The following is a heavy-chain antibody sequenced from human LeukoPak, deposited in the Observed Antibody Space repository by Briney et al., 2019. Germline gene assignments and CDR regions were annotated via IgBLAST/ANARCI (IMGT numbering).Heavy chain of an antibody. D-gene: IGHD6-19*01. Sequence: GSLRLSCAVSGLTFSTYAMHWVRQAPGKGLEWVSAISGSGGSTYYADSVKGRFTISRDNSKNTLYLQMNSLRAEDTAVYYCAKTVAGFDYWGQGTLVTVSS. CDR3: AKTVAGFDY. J-gene: IGHJ4*02. CDR1: GLTFSTYA. V-gene: IGHV3-23*01. CDR2: ISGSGGST.